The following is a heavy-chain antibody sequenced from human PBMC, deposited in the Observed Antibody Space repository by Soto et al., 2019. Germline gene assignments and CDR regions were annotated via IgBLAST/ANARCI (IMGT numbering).Heavy chain of an antibody. J-gene: IGHJ1*01. CDR1: GFTFSRYG. Sequence: QVQLVESGGGVVQPGRSLRLACAASGFTFSRYGLQWVRQAPGKGLEWVAIIWYDGSNKNYADSVKGRFTIPRDNSKNTLYLQMNSRTADDTAVYYCSKPVGGEDDYCQHWGQGTPVTVSS. D-gene: IGHD4-17*01. CDR3: SKPVGGEDDYCQH. CDR2: IWYDGSNK. V-gene: IGHV3-33*06.